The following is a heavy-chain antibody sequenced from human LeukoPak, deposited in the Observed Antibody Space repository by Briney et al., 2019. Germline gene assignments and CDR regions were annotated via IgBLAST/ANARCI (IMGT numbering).Heavy chain of an antibody. CDR1: GFTFDDYA. J-gene: IGHJ4*02. V-gene: IGHV3-9*01. CDR3: AKIDYGGND. CDR2: ISWNSVSI. Sequence: TGGSLRLSCVASGFTFDDYAMHWVRQAPGKGLEWVSGISWNSVSIDYADSVKGRFTISRDNAKNSLYLQMNSLRAEDTALYYCAKIDYGGNDWGQGTLVTVSS. D-gene: IGHD4-23*01.